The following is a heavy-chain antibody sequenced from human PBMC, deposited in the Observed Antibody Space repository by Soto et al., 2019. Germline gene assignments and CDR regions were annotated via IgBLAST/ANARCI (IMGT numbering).Heavy chain of an antibody. V-gene: IGHV1-69*01. J-gene: IGHJ6*02. CDR2: IIPIFGTA. Sequence: VQLVQSGAEVKKPGSSVKFSCKAPGGTFSSYAISWVRQAPGQGLEWMGGIIPIFGTAKYAQKFQGRVTITADESTSTGYMELSSLRSEDTAVYYCARSQGGSSSLDIYYYYYYGMDVWGQGTTVTVSS. D-gene: IGHD2-15*01. CDR3: ARSQGGSSSLDIYYYYYYGMDV. CDR1: GGTFSSYA.